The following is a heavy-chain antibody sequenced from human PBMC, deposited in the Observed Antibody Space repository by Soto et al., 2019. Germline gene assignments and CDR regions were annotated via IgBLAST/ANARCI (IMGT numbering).Heavy chain of an antibody. D-gene: IGHD4-17*01. J-gene: IGHJ6*03. CDR1: GFTFSSYG. Sequence: GGSLRLSCAASGFTFSSYGMHWVRQAPGKGLEWVAVIWYDGSNKYYADSVKGRFTISRDNSKNTLYLQMNSLRAEDTAVYYCARDSHGDYGGVYYYMDVWGKGTTVTVSS. V-gene: IGHV3-33*01. CDR2: IWYDGSNK. CDR3: ARDSHGDYGGVYYYMDV.